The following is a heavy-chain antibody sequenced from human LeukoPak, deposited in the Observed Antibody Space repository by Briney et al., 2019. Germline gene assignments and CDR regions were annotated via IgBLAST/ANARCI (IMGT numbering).Heavy chain of an antibody. D-gene: IGHD2-2*01. V-gene: IGHV1-69*13. J-gene: IGHJ3*02. CDR1: GGTFSSYA. Sequence: SVKVSCKASGGTFSSYAISWVRQAPGQGLEWMGGIIPIFGTANYAQKFQGRVTITADESTSTAYMELSSLRSDDTAVYYCARVSDIVVVPAPLGVNEFDIWGQGTMVTVSS. CDR3: ARVSDIVVVPAPLGVNEFDI. CDR2: IIPIFGTA.